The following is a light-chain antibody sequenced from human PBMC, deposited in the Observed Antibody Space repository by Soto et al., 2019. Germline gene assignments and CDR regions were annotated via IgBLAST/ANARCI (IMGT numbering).Light chain of an antibody. CDR1: QSVTSS. CDR2: GAS. J-gene: IGKJ1*01. CDR3: QQYNNWPPT. V-gene: IGKV3-15*01. Sequence: EIVMTQSPATLSVPPGGRAALSCRASQSVTSSLAWYQQKPGQPPRLLIYGASTRATGIPARFSGSGSGTEFTLTISSLQSEDFAIYYCQQYNNWPPTFGQGTKV.